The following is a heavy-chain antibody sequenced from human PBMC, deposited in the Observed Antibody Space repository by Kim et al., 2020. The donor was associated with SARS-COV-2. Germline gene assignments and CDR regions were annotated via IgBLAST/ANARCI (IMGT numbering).Heavy chain of an antibody. J-gene: IGHJ5*02. V-gene: IGHV1-46*01. CDR3: ARDFRSGYSYGNNWFDP. Sequence: ASVKVSCKASGYTFTSYYMHWVRQAPGQGLEWMGIINPSGGSTSYAQKFQGRVTMTRDTSTSTVYMELSSLRSEDTAVYYCARDFRSGYSYGNNWFDPWGQGTLVTVSS. CDR2: INPSGGST. CDR1: GYTFTSYY. D-gene: IGHD5-18*01.